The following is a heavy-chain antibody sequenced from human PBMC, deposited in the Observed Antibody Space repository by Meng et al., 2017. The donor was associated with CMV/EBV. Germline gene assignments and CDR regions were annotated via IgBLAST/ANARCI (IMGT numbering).Heavy chain of an antibody. Sequence: LKISCAASGFTFSSYAMHWVRQAPGKGLEWVAVISYDGSNKYYADSVKGRFTISRDNSKNTLYLQMNSLRAEDTAVYYCARDLGQRGYDFWSGYYTGNNWFDPWGQGTLVTVSS. D-gene: IGHD3-3*01. J-gene: IGHJ5*02. CDR3: ARDLGQRGYDFWSGYYTGNNWFDP. V-gene: IGHV3-30*04. CDR1: GFTFSSYA. CDR2: ISYDGSNK.